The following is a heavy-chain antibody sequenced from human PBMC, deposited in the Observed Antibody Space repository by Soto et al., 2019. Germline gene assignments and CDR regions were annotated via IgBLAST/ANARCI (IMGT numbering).Heavy chain of an antibody. V-gene: IGHV1-69*01. CDR3: ATSSPYIFIGTPAGNHYYYAVEV. D-gene: IGHD1-1*01. J-gene: IGHJ6*02. CDR2: SIPVFGTT. Sequence: QVQLVQSGAEVKKPGSSVKVSCKASGGTFSKCSISWLRQAPGQGLEWIGGSIPVFGTTYYAEKFQGRVTIISDGSTSTAYMELSSLRSADTAGYYCATSSPYIFIGTPAGNHYYYAVEVWGPGATVTVSS. CDR1: GGTFSKCS.